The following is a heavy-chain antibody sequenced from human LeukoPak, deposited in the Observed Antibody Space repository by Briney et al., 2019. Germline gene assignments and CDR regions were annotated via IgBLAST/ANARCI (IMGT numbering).Heavy chain of an antibody. J-gene: IGHJ6*02. Sequence: PGGSLRLSCAASGFTFSSYGMHWVRQAPGKGLEWVAVIWYDGSNKYYADSVKGRFTISRDNSKNTLYLQMNSLRAEDTAVYYCARGGYCSSTSCSNYDGMDVWGQGTTVTVSS. CDR2: IWYDGSNK. V-gene: IGHV3-33*01. CDR1: GFTFSSYG. CDR3: ARGGYCSSTSCSNYDGMDV. D-gene: IGHD2-2*03.